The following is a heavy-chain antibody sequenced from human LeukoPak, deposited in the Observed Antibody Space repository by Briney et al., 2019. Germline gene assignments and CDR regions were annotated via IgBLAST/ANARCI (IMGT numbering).Heavy chain of an antibody. CDR1: GFTFSSIA. CDR2: ISGSGGGT. Sequence: GGSLRLSCAASGFTFSSIAMSWVRQAPDKGLEWVSTISGSGGGTYYADSVKGRFTISRDNSKNTLHLQMNSLRVEDTAIYYCAKDPYGDTLLFDYWGQGTLVTVSS. D-gene: IGHD4-17*01. V-gene: IGHV3-23*01. CDR3: AKDPYGDTLLFDY. J-gene: IGHJ4*02.